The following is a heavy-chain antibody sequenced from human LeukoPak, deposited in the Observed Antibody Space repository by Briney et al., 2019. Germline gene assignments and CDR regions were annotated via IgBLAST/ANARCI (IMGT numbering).Heavy chain of an antibody. Sequence: PSETLSLTCRVSGGAISSVSHYWGWLRQPPEKGREWIGCRYYSGFTYYKPSLKSRATISLDTSNNPFSLKLSSVTAADTAVYYCVRHSLAVTNLGAWGKGILVTVSS. D-gene: IGHD4-17*01. CDR3: VRHSLAVTNLGA. J-gene: IGHJ5*02. CDR2: RYYSGFT. CDR1: GGAISSVSHY. V-gene: IGHV4-39*01.